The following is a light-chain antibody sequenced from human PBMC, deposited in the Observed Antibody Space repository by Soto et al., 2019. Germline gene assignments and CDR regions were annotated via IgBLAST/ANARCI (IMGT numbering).Light chain of an antibody. Sequence: HSVLTQPASVSGSPGQSITISCTGTSSDVGNSNLVSWYQHHPDKPPKLVIYEATKRPSGVSSRFSGSKSGNTASLTISGLQAEDEADYYCCSYSTTTSMIFGGGTQLTVL. J-gene: IGLJ2*01. CDR2: EAT. CDR3: CSYSTTTSMI. CDR1: SSDVGNSNL. V-gene: IGLV2-23*01.